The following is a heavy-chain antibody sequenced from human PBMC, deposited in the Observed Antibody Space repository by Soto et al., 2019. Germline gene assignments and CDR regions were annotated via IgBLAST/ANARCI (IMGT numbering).Heavy chain of an antibody. CDR3: ARDSLPPIYYYGSGSYQYGMDV. Sequence: SVKVSCKASGGTFSSYAISWVRQAPGQGLEWMGGIIPIFGTANYAQRFQGRVTITADESTSTAYMELSSLRSEDTVVYYCARDSLPPIYYYGSGSYQYGMDVWGQGTTVTVSS. D-gene: IGHD3-10*01. CDR2: IIPIFGTA. CDR1: GGTFSSYA. J-gene: IGHJ6*02. V-gene: IGHV1-69*13.